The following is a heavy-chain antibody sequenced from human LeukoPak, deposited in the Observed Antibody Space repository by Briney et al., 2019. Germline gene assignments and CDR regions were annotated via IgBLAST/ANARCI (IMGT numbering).Heavy chain of an antibody. J-gene: IGHJ3*01. D-gene: IGHD5-12*01. CDR2: INHSGRT. CDR3: ARGMWLDTLFSTFDV. V-gene: IGHV4-34*01. CDR1: GGSFSGYY. Sequence: PSETLSLTCAVYGGSFSGYYWSWIRQSPDKGLERIGEINHSGRTNYNPSLKSRVTISIDKSKNQFSLMLKSVTAADTALYYCARGMWLDTLFSTFDVWGQGTMVSVSS.